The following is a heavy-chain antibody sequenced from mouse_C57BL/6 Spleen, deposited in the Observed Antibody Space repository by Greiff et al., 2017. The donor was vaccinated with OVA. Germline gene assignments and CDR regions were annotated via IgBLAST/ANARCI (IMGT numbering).Heavy chain of an antibody. CDR1: GYTFTSYW. CDR3: ARDYGSRWYFDY. CDR2: IYPGSGST. Sequence: QVQLQQPGAELVKPGASVKMSCKASGYTFTSYWITWVKQRPGQGLEWIGDIYPGSGSTNYNEKFKSKATLTVDTSSSTAYMQLSSLTSEDSAVYYCARDYGSRWYFDYWGQGTTLTVSS. D-gene: IGHD1-1*01. V-gene: IGHV1-55*01. J-gene: IGHJ2*01.